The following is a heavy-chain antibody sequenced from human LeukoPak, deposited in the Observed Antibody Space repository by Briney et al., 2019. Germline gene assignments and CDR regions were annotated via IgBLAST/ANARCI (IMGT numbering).Heavy chain of an antibody. J-gene: IGHJ4*02. D-gene: IGHD7-27*01. CDR1: GFTFDDYA. CDR2: ISGDGGGT. V-gene: IGHV3-43*02. Sequence: GGSLRLSCAASGFTFDDYAMHWGRLAPGKGLECVSLISGDGGGTNSADSVTGRFTISRDNSKNSLYLQMNSLGTEDTALYYCAKSDPNWRYFYYWGQGTLVTVSS. CDR3: AKSDPNWRYFYY.